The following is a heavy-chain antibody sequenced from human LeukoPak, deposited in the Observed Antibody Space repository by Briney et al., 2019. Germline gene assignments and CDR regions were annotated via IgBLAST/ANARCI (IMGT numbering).Heavy chain of an antibody. J-gene: IGHJ6*03. CDR2: IILIFGTA. Sequence: GSSVKVSCKASGGTFSSYAISWVRQAPGQGLEWMGGIILIFGTANYAQKFQGRVTITADESTSTAYMELSSLRSEDTAVYYCARDTHPDYYYYYMDVWGKGTTVTVSS. CDR3: ARDTHPDYYYYYMDV. CDR1: GGTFSSYA. V-gene: IGHV1-69*01.